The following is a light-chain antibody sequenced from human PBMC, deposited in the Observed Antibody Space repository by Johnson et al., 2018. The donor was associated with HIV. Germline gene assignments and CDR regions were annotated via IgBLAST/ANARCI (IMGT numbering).Light chain of an antibody. CDR3: GAWDSTLSGGLYV. Sequence: QSVLTQPPSVSAAPGQKVTISCSGSSSNIGNNYVSWYQQLPGTAPKLLIYDNNKRPSGIPDRFSASKSGTSATLGLTGLQTGAEADYYCGAWDSTLSGGLYVFGTGTKVTVL. J-gene: IGLJ1*01. CDR1: SSNIGNNY. V-gene: IGLV1-51*01. CDR2: DNN.